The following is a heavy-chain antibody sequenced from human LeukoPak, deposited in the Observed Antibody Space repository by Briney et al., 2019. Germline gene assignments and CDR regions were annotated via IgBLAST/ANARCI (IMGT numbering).Heavy chain of an antibody. CDR3: AKGSSSEYYYYYYYMDV. CDR2: ISGSGGST. Sequence: GGSLRLSCAASGFTFSSYAMSWVRQAPGKGLEWVSAISGSGGSTYYADSVKGRFTISRDNSENTLYLQMNSLRAEDTAVYYCAKGSSSEYYYYYYYMDVWGKGTTVTVSS. V-gene: IGHV3-23*01. CDR1: GFTFSSYA. D-gene: IGHD6-6*01. J-gene: IGHJ6*03.